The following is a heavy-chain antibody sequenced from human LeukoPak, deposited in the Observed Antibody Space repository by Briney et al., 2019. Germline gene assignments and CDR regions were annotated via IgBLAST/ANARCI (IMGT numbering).Heavy chain of an antibody. D-gene: IGHD6-13*01. V-gene: IGHV3-48*03. CDR1: GFTFSSYE. Sequence: GGSLRLSCAASGFTFSSYEMNWVRQAPGKGLEWVSYISTSGSTKYYADSVKGRFTISRDNAKNSLYLQMNSLRAEDTAVYYCARDTALVPKDYWGQGTLVTVSS. CDR2: ISTSGSTK. CDR3: ARDTALVPKDY. J-gene: IGHJ4*02.